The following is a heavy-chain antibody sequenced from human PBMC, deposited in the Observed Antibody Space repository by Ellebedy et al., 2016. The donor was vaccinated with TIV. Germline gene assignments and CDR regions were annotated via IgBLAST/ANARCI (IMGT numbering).Heavy chain of an antibody. D-gene: IGHD2-21*01. CDR1: GVTVSSSN. J-gene: IGHJ4*02. V-gene: IGHV3-66*01. Sequence: PGGSLRLSCAAPGVTVSSSNMTWVRQPPGQGLEWVSVLQSGGLTHYADSVKGRFTVSRDNSRNTLYLQMNSLSVEDTAVYYCTRARGGGGSVDYWGQGTLVTVSS. CDR3: TRARGGGGSVDY. CDR2: LQSGGLT.